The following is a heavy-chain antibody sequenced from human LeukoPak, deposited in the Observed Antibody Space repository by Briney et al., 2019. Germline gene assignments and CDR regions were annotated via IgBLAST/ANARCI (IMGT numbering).Heavy chain of an antibody. CDR2: ISYDGSNK. Sequence: PGGSLRLSRAASGFTFSSYAMHWVRQAPGKGLEWVAVISYDGSNKYYADSVKGRFTISRDNSKNTLYLQMNSLRAEDTAVYYCARDPQWELRGYFDYWGQGTLVTVSS. V-gene: IGHV3-30-3*01. CDR1: GFTFSSYA. J-gene: IGHJ4*02. D-gene: IGHD1-26*01. CDR3: ARDPQWELRGYFDY.